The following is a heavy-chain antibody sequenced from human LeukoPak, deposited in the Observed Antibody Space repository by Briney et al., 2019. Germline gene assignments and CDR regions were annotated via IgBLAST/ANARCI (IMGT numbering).Heavy chain of an antibody. V-gene: IGHV1-24*01. CDR2: FVPEDGET. J-gene: IGHJ4*02. Sequence: ASLKVSCKLSRDTLSVSSIHWVRAAPGKGLEWRWGFVPEDGETVYAQKFQGRVTVTEDTSTDTAYMEVTNLRSDDPAVYYCAMGVDRSSWYLFDYWGQGALVTVSS. CDR3: AMGVDRSSWYLFDY. CDR1: RDTLSVSS. D-gene: IGHD6-13*01.